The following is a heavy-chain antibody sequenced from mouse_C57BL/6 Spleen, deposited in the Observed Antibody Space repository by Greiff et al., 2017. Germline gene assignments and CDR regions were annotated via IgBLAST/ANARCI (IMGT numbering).Heavy chain of an antibody. V-gene: IGHV5-17*01. Sequence: EVQVVESGGGLVKPGGSLKLSCAASGFTFSDYGMHWVRQAPEKGLEWVAYISSGSSTIYYAGTVKGRFTISRDNAKNTLFLQMASLRSEDTAMYYCARETAQAIDNWGQGTTLTVSS. CDR1: GFTFSDYG. J-gene: IGHJ2*01. CDR3: ARETAQAIDN. D-gene: IGHD3-2*02. CDR2: ISSGSSTI.